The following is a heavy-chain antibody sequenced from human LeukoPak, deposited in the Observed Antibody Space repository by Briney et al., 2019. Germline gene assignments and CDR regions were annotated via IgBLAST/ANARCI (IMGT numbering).Heavy chain of an antibody. CDR2: IYYSGTT. D-gene: IGHD6-19*01. Sequence: SETLSLTCTVSGGSISPYYWHWIRQPPGKGLEWIGYIYYSGTTTYNPSLRSRVTISVDTSKNQFSLKLSSVTAADTAVYYCARKTVVPGTENFDYWGQGTLVTVSS. CDR3: ARKTVVPGTENFDY. CDR1: GGSISPYY. J-gene: IGHJ4*02. V-gene: IGHV4-59*01.